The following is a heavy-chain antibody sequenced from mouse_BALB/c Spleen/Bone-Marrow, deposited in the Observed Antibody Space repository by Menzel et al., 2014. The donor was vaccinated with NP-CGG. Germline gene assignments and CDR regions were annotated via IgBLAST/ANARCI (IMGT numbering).Heavy chain of an antibody. V-gene: IGHV1S29*02. Sequence: VQLQQSGPELVKPGASVKISCKASGYTFTDYNMHWVKQSHGKSLEWIGYIYPYNGVTGYNQKFKSKATLTVDNSSTTAYMELRSLTSEDSAVYYCARPHYYSYGYWGQGTTLTVSS. CDR2: IYPYNGVT. CDR3: ARPHYYSYGY. CDR1: GYTFTDYN. J-gene: IGHJ2*01. D-gene: IGHD1-2*01.